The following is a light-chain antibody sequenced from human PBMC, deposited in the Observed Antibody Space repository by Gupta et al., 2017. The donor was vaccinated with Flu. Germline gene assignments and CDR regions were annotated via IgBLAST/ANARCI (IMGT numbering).Light chain of an antibody. Sequence: DRVTLSCRASQVITSWFAWYQQKPAKASKRVVFDASKMRRSGPSRFISSSCGTQVTLIISSLQPDDFSTEYFQQYNSYSGYSFGQGTKV. CDR3: QQYNSYSGYS. CDR2: DAS. J-gene: IGKJ2*03. V-gene: IGKV1-5*01. CDR1: QVITSW.